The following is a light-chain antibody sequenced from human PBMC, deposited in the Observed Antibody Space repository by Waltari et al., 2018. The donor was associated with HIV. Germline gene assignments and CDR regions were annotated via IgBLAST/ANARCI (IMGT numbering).Light chain of an antibody. CDR2: EVG. CDR3: QQYDSGPRGIT. J-gene: IGKJ2*01. V-gene: IGKV3-15*01. Sequence: EIVMTQSPPTLSVSPGQRVTLSCRASQSISAKVAWYQQSPAQAPRLRIYEVGTRPTGIPASLSGSGSGTEFTLTISSLQSEDFATYFCQQYDSGPRGITFGQGTMLESK. CDR1: QSISAK.